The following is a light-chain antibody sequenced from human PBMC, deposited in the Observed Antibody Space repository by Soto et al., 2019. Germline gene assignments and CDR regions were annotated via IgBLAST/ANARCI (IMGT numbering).Light chain of an antibody. CDR3: QQRSNWPTT. CDR1: QSVTGSS. Sequence: DIVLTQSPGTLSLSPGERVTLSCRASQSVTGSSIAWFQQKPGQAPRLLMYGASNRATGIPHRFSGSGSGTDFTLTISSLEPEDFAVYYCQQRSNWPTTFGQGTKVDIK. V-gene: IGKV3D-20*02. J-gene: IGKJ1*01. CDR2: GAS.